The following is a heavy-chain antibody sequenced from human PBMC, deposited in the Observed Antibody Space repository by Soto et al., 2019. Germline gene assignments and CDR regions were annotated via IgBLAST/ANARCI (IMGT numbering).Heavy chain of an antibody. J-gene: IGHJ6*02. D-gene: IGHD3-3*01. V-gene: IGHV5-10-1*01. Sequence: PGESLKISCKDSGYSFINHWISWVRQMPGKGLEWMGRIDPSDSYTNYSPSFQGHVTFSADKSISAVYLQWSSLKALDSAMYYCARHRFTETKYGMDVWGQGTTVTVSS. CDR2: IDPSDSYT. CDR3: ARHRFTETKYGMDV. CDR1: GYSFINHW.